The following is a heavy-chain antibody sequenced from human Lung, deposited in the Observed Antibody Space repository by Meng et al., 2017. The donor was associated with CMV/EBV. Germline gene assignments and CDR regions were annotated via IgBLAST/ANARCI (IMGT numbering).Heavy chain of an antibody. J-gene: IGHJ5*02. V-gene: IGHV1-2*02. CDR3: ARELDLQLGYCSGGSCYGRGNWFEP. Sequence: ASXXVSXKASGYTFTGYYMHWVRQAPGQGLEWMGWINPNSGGTNYAQEFQGRVTMTRDTSISTAYMELSRLRSDDTAVYYCARELDLQLGYCSGGSCYGRGNWFEPWXQGNXVTVSS. D-gene: IGHD2-15*01. CDR2: INPNSGGT. CDR1: GYTFTGYY.